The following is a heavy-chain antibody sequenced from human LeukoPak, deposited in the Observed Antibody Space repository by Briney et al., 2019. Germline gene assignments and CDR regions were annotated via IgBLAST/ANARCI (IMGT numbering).Heavy chain of an antibody. D-gene: IGHD3-22*01. Sequence: GASVKVSCKSSVYTFTRYYMHWVRQATGQGLEWMGWINPNSGGTNYAQKFQGRVTMTRDTSISTAYMELSRLRSDDTAVYYCARENQLINLTYYYDSSGYHFDYWGQGTLVTVSS. CDR2: INPNSGGT. CDR1: VYTFTRYY. V-gene: IGHV1-2*02. J-gene: IGHJ4*02. CDR3: ARENQLINLTYYYDSSGYHFDY.